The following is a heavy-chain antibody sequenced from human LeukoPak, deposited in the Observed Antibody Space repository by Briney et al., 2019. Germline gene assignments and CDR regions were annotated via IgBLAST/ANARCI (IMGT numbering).Heavy chain of an antibody. CDR1: GFSVSNNY. Sequence: GSLRLSCAASGFSVSNNYMNWVRQAPGKGLEWVSVIYSGGSTFYADSVKGRFTISRDNSKNTLYLQMNGLRAGDTAVYYCAKDSGYSSGWYDEDYFDYWGQGTLVTVSS. CDR2: IYSGGST. J-gene: IGHJ4*02. CDR3: AKDSGYSSGWYDEDYFDY. D-gene: IGHD6-19*01. V-gene: IGHV3-53*01.